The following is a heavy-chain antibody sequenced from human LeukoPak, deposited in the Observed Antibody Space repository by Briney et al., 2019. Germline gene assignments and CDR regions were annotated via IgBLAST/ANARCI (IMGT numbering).Heavy chain of an antibody. CDR3: VREGLDY. J-gene: IGHJ4*02. CDR1: GYTFTNYD. Sequence: ASVRVSCKSSGYTFTNYDINWVRQAPGHGLEWVGYMNPNSGNTVYAQKFQGRVTISRDTSIIYMELSSLRSEDTAMYYCVREGLDYWGQGTLVTASS. V-gene: IGHV1-8*03. CDR2: MNPNSGNT. D-gene: IGHD3/OR15-3a*01.